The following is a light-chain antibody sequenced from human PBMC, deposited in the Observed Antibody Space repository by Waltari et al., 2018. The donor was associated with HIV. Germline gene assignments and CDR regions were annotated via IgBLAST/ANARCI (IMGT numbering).Light chain of an antibody. CDR3: AAWDDSLKGVV. CDR1: GSNIGSET. CDR2: SNN. V-gene: IGLV1-44*01. Sequence: QSVLTQPPSASATPGQRVTISCSRSGSNIGSETVNWYQQLPGAAPKVVIYSNNQRPSGVPDRFSGSKSGTSASLAISGLQFEDEADYYCAAWDDSLKGVVFGGGTKLTVL. J-gene: IGLJ2*01.